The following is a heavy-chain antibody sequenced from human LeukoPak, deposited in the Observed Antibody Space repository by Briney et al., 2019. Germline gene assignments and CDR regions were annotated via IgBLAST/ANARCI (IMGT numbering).Heavy chain of an antibody. J-gene: IGHJ4*02. CDR3: PRVKRYSGPATNVRYFVY. CDR1: GYIFTYYW. Sequence: PGESLKISCNISGYIFTYYWLAWVRQMPGKGLEWMGVMYPHNSDTRYSPSFQGQVAIAAEKSISTAYLQWSSLKASDTGMYYCPRVKRYSGPATNVRYFVYWGQGTLVTVSS. V-gene: IGHV5-51*01. D-gene: IGHD2-15*01. CDR2: MYPHNSDT.